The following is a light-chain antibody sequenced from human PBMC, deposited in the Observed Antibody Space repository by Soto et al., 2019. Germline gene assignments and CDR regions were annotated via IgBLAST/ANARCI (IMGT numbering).Light chain of an antibody. V-gene: IGLV1-40*01. J-gene: IGLJ1*01. CDR2: ENN. CDR3: QSYDSSLSAYV. CDR1: SSNIGAGYE. Sequence: QSVLTQPPSVSGAPGQRVTISCTGSSSNIGAGYEAHWYQQVPGTAPKLLIYENNNRPSGVPDRFSGSKSGTSASLAITGLQAEDEAEYYCQSYDSSLSAYVFGTGTKLTVL.